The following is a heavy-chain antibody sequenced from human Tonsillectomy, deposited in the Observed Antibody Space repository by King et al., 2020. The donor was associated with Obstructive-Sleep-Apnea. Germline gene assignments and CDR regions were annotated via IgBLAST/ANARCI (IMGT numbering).Heavy chain of an antibody. CDR2: IKQDGSEK. D-gene: IGHD6-19*01. Sequence: QLVQSGGGLVQPGGSLRLSCAASGVTFSSYWVSWVRQAPGTGLGWVANIKQDGSEKYYVDSVKGGFTISRDNAKNSLYLQMNSLRAEATAVYYCARVRGRAGTDAFDIWGQGTMVTVSS. CDR1: GVTFSSYW. J-gene: IGHJ3*02. CDR3: ARVRGRAGTDAFDI. V-gene: IGHV3-7*03.